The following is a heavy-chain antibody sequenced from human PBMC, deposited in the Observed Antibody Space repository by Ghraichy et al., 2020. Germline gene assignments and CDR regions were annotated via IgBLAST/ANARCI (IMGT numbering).Heavy chain of an antibody. D-gene: IGHD2-15*01. CDR1: GTSITSYY. CDR2: ISTSGTT. V-gene: IGHV4-4*07. J-gene: IGHJ4*02. Sequence: SETLSLTCAVSGTSITSYYWSWIRQPAGKGLEWIGRISTSGTTNYNPSLKSRVTMSVDTSKDQFSLKLNSVGAADTAVYYCARVSGGSDDFFDYWGQGTLVTVSS. CDR3: ARVSGGSDDFFDY.